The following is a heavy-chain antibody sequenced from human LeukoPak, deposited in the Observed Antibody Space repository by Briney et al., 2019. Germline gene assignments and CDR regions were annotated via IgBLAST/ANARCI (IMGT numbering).Heavy chain of an antibody. CDR2: ISWNSGSI. CDR3: AKGSSSGPWDY. CDR1: GFTFDDYA. J-gene: IGHJ4*02. Sequence: GGSLRLSCAASGFTFDDYAMHWVRQAPGKGLEWVSGISWNSGSIGYADSVKGRFTISRDNAKNSLYLQMNSLRAEDTGLYYCAKGSSSGPWDYWGQGTLVTVSS. V-gene: IGHV3-9*01. D-gene: IGHD6-19*01.